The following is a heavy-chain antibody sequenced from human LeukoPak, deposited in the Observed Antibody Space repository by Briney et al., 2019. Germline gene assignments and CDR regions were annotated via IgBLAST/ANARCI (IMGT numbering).Heavy chain of an antibody. D-gene: IGHD1-26*01. CDR1: GDTVSSKSAA. CDR2: TYYRSEWYS. CDR3: ARGAVGATPLAEVFDY. J-gene: IGHJ4*02. V-gene: IGHV6-1*01. Sequence: KLSQTLSLTCAISGDTVSSKSAAWNWLRQSPSRGLEWLGRTYYRSEWYSDYPSSVESRITINPDTSRNEFSLQLNSVTPEDTAVYYCARGAVGATPLAEVFDYWGQGTLVTVSS.